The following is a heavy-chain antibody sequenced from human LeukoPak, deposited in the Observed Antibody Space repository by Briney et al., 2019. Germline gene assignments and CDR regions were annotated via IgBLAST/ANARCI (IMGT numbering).Heavy chain of an antibody. Sequence: PSETLSLTCAVYGGSFSGYYWSWIRQPPGKGLEWIGEINHSGSTNYNPSLKSRATISVDTSKNQFSLKLSSVTAADTAVYYCARGLDGPDAFDIWGQGTMATVSS. CDR3: ARGLDGPDAFDI. CDR2: INHSGST. J-gene: IGHJ3*02. D-gene: IGHD4-17*01. CDR1: GGSFSGYY. V-gene: IGHV4-34*01.